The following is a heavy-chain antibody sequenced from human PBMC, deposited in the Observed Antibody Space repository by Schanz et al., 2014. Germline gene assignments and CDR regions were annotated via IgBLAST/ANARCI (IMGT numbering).Heavy chain of an antibody. D-gene: IGHD1-26*01. CDR3: ARDSGSHYWVDY. Sequence: QVQLVESGGGVVQPGRSLRLSCAASGITLSGYGLHWVRQAPGKGLEWVGFISFDGRNTGYAHSVKGRFTISRDNAKNSLYLQMNSLRAEDTAVYYCARDSGSHYWVDYWGQGTLVTVSS. CDR1: GITLSGYG. J-gene: IGHJ4*02. CDR2: ISFDGRNT. V-gene: IGHV3-30*03.